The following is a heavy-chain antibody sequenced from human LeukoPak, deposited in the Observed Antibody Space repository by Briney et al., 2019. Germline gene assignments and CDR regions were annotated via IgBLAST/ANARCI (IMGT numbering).Heavy chain of an antibody. V-gene: IGHV4-59*01. Sequence: SETLSLTCTVSGGSISSYYWSWIRQPPGKGLEWIGYIYYSGSTNYNPFLKSRVTISVDTSKNQFSLKLSSVTAADTAVYYCAREEMGPIAAAGNKYYYYYYYMDVWGKGTTVTVSS. D-gene: IGHD6-13*01. CDR3: AREEMGPIAAAGNKYYYYYYYMDV. CDR1: GGSISSYY. J-gene: IGHJ6*03. CDR2: IYYSGST.